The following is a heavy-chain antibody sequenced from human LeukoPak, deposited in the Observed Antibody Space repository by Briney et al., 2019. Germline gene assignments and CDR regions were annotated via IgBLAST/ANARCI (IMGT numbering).Heavy chain of an antibody. D-gene: IGHD1-26*01. V-gene: IGHV4-34*01. J-gene: IGHJ4*02. CDR2: INHSGST. CDR3: ARGRPIVGATTSRFDY. CDR1: GGSFSGYY. Sequence: SETLSLTCAVYGGSFSGYYWSWIRQPPGKGLEWIGEINHSGSTNYNPSLKSRVTISVDTSKNQFSLKLSSVTAADTAVYYCARGRPIVGATTSRFDYWGQGTLVTVSS.